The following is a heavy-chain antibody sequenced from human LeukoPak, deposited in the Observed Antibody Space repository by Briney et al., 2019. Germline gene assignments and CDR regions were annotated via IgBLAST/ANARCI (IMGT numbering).Heavy chain of an antibody. J-gene: IGHJ4*02. CDR3: ARAYIPSGSESYSFNFDY. D-gene: IGHD3-10*01. Sequence: PSETLSLTCAVSGGSISSGGYSWSWIRQPPGKGLEWIGYIYHSGSTYYNPSLKSRVTISVDRSKNQFSLKLSSVTAADTAVYYCARAYIPSGSESYSFNFDYWGQGTLVTVSS. CDR2: IYHSGST. CDR1: GGSISSGGYS. V-gene: IGHV4-30-2*01.